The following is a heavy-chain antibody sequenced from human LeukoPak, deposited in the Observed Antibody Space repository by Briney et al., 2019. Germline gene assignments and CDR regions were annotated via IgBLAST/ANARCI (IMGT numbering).Heavy chain of an antibody. CDR1: GFTVSSNY. V-gene: IGHV3-53*01. J-gene: IGHJ4*02. CDR2: IYSGGST. D-gene: IGHD3-22*01. Sequence: GGSLRLSCAASGFTVSSNYMSWVRQAPGKGLGWVSVIYSGGSTYYADSVKGRFTISRDNSKNTLYLQMNSLRAEDTAVYYCARGYYYDSSGYGDYYFDYWGQGTLVTVSS. CDR3: ARGYYYDSSGYGDYYFDY.